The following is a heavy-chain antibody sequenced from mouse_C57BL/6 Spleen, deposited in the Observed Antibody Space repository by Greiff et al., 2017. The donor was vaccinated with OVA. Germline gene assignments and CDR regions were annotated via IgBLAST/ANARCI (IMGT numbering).Heavy chain of an antibody. D-gene: IGHD1-1*01. V-gene: IGHV1-53*01. CDR3: AGEGGSSFAY. CDR2: LNPSNGGT. Sequence: QVQLKQPGPELVKPGASVKLSCKASGYPFTSYWMHWVKQRPGQGLEWIGNLNPSNGGTNYNEKFKSKATLTVDKSSSTAYMRLSSLTSEYSSVDYCAGEGGSSFAYWGQGTLVTVSA. J-gene: IGHJ3*01. CDR1: GYPFTSYW.